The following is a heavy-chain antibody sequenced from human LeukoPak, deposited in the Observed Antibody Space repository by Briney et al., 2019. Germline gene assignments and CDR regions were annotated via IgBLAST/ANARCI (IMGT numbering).Heavy chain of an antibody. J-gene: IGHJ4*02. V-gene: IGHV3-48*04. Sequence: GGSLRLSCAASGFIFSRNNMNWVRQAPGKGLEWVSYISSSGTTIYYADSVKGRFTISRDNAKNSLYLQMDSLRAEDTAVYYCARDFFHSTESRPFDYWGQGTLVTVSS. CDR2: ISSSGTTI. CDR1: GFIFSRNN. D-gene: IGHD2/OR15-2a*01. CDR3: ARDFFHSTESRPFDY.